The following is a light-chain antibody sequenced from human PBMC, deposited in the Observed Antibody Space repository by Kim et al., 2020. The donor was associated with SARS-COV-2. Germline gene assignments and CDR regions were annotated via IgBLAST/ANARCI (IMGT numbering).Light chain of an antibody. Sequence: GQLITNSCTGTSNNFSGYNYVSWYEQQPGKAPKLMIYDVSDRPVGVSKRFSGYKSGNTASLTISGLQAEDEAGYYCSSYTSSRTWVFGGGTQLTVL. CDR3: SSYTSSRTWV. CDR1: SNNFSGYNY. V-gene: IGLV2-14*03. J-gene: IGLJ3*02. CDR2: DVS.